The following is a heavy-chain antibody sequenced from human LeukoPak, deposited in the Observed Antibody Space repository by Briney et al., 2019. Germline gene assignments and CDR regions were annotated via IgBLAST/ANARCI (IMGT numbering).Heavy chain of an antibody. Sequence: SETLSLTCTVSGGSISSYYWSWIRQPPGKGLEWIGYIYYSGSTNYNPSLKSRVTISLDTSKSQFSLKLSSVTAADTAVYYCAKYNSAWYSFDYWGQGNVVTVSS. CDR2: IYYSGST. CDR1: GGSISSYY. D-gene: IGHD6-19*01. J-gene: IGHJ4*02. V-gene: IGHV4-59*01. CDR3: AKYNSAWYSFDY.